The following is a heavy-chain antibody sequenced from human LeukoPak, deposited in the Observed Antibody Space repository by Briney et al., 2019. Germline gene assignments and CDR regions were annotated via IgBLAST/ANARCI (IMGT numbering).Heavy chain of an antibody. CDR1: GYTLTELS. Sequence: ASVKVSCKVSGYTLTELSMHWVRQAPGKGLEWMGGFDPEDGETIYALKFQGRVTMTEDTSADTAYMELSSLRSEDTAVYYCATPRGYSGYDLLYWGQGTLVTVSS. CDR3: ATPRGYSGYDLLY. CDR2: FDPEDGET. V-gene: IGHV1-24*01. D-gene: IGHD5-12*01. J-gene: IGHJ4*02.